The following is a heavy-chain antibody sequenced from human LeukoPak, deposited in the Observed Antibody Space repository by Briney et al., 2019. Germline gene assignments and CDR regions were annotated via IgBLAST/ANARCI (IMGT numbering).Heavy chain of an antibody. V-gene: IGHV1-69*06. CDR2: IMPISGTA. CDR3: ASGRTDIVVVPATLRNYYFDY. Sequence: SVKVSCKASGYTFTSYGISWVRQAPGQGLEWMGGIMPISGTANYAQKFQGRVTITADKPTNTAYMELSSLRSEDTAVYYCASGRTDIVVVPATLRNYYFDYWGQGTLVTVSS. J-gene: IGHJ4*02. D-gene: IGHD2-2*01. CDR1: GYTFTSYG.